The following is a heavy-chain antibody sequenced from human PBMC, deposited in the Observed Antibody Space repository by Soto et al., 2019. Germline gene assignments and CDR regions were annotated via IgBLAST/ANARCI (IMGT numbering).Heavy chain of an antibody. J-gene: IGHJ6*02. D-gene: IGHD2-21*02. V-gene: IGHV4-59*01. CDR3: ARDLWGYCGTDCYPLDV. CDR2: LYNAGST. CDR1: GGSISRYY. Sequence: PSETLSLTCTVSGGSISRYYWGWIRQPPGKGLEWIGYLYNAGSTIYNPSLKSRVTISVDMSQNQFSLNLNYVTAADTAVYYCARDLWGYCGTDCYPLDVWGQGTTVTVSS.